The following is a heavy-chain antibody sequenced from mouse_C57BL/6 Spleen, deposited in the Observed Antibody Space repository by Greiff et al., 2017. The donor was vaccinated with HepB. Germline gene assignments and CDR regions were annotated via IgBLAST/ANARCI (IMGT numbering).Heavy chain of an antibody. V-gene: IGHV1-55*01. D-gene: IGHD2-4*01. CDR2: IYPGSGST. J-gene: IGHJ2*01. CDR3: ARYDYDAVPSYYFDY. CDR1: GYTFTSYW. Sequence: QVQLKQPGAELVKPGASVKMSCKASGYTFTSYWITWVKQRPGQGLEWIGDIYPGSGSTNYNEKFKSKATLTVDTSSSTAYMQLSSLTSEDSAVYYCARYDYDAVPSYYFDYWGQGTTLTVSS.